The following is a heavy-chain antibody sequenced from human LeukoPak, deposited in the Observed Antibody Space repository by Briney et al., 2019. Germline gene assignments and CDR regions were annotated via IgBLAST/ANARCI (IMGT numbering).Heavy chain of an antibody. Sequence: GGSLRLSCAASGFTFTNYGMHWVRQAPGKGREWVAVISFDGSNKYYADSVKGRFTISRDNSKNTLYVQMDSLRNEDTAVYYCAKDTTSSWYYFDSWGQGTLVTVSS. CDR3: AKDTTSSWYYFDS. V-gene: IGHV3-30*18. CDR2: ISFDGSNK. D-gene: IGHD1-1*01. J-gene: IGHJ4*02. CDR1: GFTFTNYG.